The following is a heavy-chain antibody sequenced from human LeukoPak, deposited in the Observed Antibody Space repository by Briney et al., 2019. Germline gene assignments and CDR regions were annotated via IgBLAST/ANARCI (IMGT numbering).Heavy chain of an antibody. V-gene: IGHV4-34*01. CDR3: ARGILSGYYFDS. CDR1: GGSFSGYY. D-gene: IGHD2-15*01. Sequence: ASETLSLTCAVYGGSFSGYYWSWIRQSPGKGLEWIAEIHYSGSAGYNPSLKSRVTISGDPSKNQVSLRVTSVTAADTAEYYCARGILSGYYFDSWGQGSLVTVSS. J-gene: IGHJ4*02. CDR2: IHYSGSA.